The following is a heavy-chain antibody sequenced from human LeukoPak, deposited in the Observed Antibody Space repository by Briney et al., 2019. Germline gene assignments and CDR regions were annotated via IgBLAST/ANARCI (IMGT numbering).Heavy chain of an antibody. D-gene: IGHD1-1*01. J-gene: IGHJ4*02. CDR3: AKGTGDAGYYFDN. CDR1: GGSISSYY. Sequence: PSETLSLTCTVSGGSISSYYWSWIRQPPGKGLEWVSAVRVSGETYYADSVKGRFTISGDNSDNTVYLQMSGLRAEDTAVYHCAKGTGDAGYYFDNWGQGTLVTVSS. V-gene: IGHV3-23*01. CDR2: VRVSGET.